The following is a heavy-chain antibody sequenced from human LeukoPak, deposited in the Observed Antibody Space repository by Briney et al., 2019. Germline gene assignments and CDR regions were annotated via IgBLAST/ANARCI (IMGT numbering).Heavy chain of an antibody. J-gene: IGHJ4*02. D-gene: IGHD1-26*01. Sequence: GGSLRLSCAASGFAFSTFAMHWVRQAPGKGLEWVSFISFDGSMKYYADSVKGRFTISRDNSESTLFLQMSSLRADDMAVYYCARDSGSYYAPRFDYWGQGTLVTVSS. CDR3: ARDSGSYYAPRFDY. V-gene: IGHV3-30-3*01. CDR1: GFAFSTFA. CDR2: ISFDGSMK.